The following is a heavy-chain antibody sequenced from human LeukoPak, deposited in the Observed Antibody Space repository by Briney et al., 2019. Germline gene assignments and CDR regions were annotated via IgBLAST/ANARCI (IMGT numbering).Heavy chain of an antibody. J-gene: IGHJ3*02. V-gene: IGHV5-51*01. Sequence: GESLKISCKGSGYSFTSYWIGWVRQMPGKGLEWMGIIYPGDSDTRYSPSFQGQVTISADKSISTAYLQWSSLKASDTAMYYCARDGADQYDFCSGRDAFGIWGQGTMVTVSS. CDR2: IYPGDSDT. D-gene: IGHD3-3*01. CDR3: ARDGADQYDFCSGRDAFGI. CDR1: GYSFTSYW.